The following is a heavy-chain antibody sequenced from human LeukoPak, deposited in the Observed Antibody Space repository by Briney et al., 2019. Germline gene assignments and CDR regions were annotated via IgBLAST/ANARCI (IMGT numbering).Heavy chain of an antibody. Sequence: GGSLRLSCAASGFTFSSYSMNWVRQAPGKGLEWVSSISSSSSYIYYADSVKGRFTISRDNAKNSLYLQMNSLRAEDTAVYYCARYGSGGYNWFDPWGQGTLVTVSS. J-gene: IGHJ5*02. D-gene: IGHD3-10*01. CDR2: ISSSSSYI. CDR3: ARYGSGGYNWFDP. V-gene: IGHV3-21*01. CDR1: GFTFSSYS.